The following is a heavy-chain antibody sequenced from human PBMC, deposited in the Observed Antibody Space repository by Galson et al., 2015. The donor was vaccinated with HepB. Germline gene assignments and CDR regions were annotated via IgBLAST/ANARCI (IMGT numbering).Heavy chain of an antibody. CDR1: GFTFSNYA. D-gene: IGHD3-10*01. CDR3: AKDNHGSGSYYHELYY. Sequence: SLRLSCAASGFTFSNYAMSWVRQAPGKGLEWVSAISGGGGSTYYADSVKGRFTISRDNSKNTLFLLMNSLRAEDTAVYYCAKDNHGSGSYYHELYYWGQGTLVTVSS. V-gene: IGHV3-23*01. CDR2: ISGGGGST. J-gene: IGHJ4*02.